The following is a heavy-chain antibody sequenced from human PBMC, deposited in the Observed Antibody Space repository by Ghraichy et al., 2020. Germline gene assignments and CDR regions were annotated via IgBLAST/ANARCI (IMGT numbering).Heavy chain of an antibody. Sequence: GSLRLSCPVSGGSISSNSYYWDWIRQPPGKGLEWIGSIYYRGNTYYNPSLKSRVTISVDTSKTQFSLNLSSVTAADAAVYYCARRARTYFDYWAREPWSPSPQ. CDR3: ARRARTYFDY. CDR2: IYYRGNT. CDR1: GGSISSNSYY. V-gene: IGHV4-39*01. J-gene: IGHJ4*02.